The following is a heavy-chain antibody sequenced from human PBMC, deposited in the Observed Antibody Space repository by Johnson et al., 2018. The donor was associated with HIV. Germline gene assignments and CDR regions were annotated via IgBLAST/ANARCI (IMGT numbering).Heavy chain of an antibody. V-gene: IGHV3-20*04. CDR2: INWNGGST. D-gene: IGHD5-12*01. J-gene: IGHJ3*01. CDR3: ARDWPCSGYDENAFDV. Sequence: EQLVESGGGVVRPGGSLRLSCAASGFTFDDYGMSWVRQAPGKGLEWVSGINWNGGSTGYADSVKGRFTISRDNAKNSLYLPMNSLRAEDRALYCCARDWPCSGYDENAFDVWGQGTMVTVSS. CDR1: GFTFDDYG.